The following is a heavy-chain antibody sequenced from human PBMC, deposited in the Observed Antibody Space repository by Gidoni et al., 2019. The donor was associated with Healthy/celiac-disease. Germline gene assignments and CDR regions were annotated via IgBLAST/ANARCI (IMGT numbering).Heavy chain of an antibody. V-gene: IGHV3-48*01. Sequence: EVQLVESGGGLVQPEGSLSLSCAASGFPFRSYSMNWVRQAPGKGLEWVSYISSSSSTIYYADSVKGRFTISRDNAKNSLYLQMNSLRAEDTAVYYCARDANPLWFGELFEYYFDYWGQGTLVTVSS. CDR2: ISSSSSTI. D-gene: IGHD3-10*01. CDR1: GFPFRSYS. J-gene: IGHJ4*02. CDR3: ARDANPLWFGELFEYYFDY.